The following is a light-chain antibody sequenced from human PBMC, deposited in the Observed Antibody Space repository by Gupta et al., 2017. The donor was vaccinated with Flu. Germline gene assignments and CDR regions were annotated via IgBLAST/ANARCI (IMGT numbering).Light chain of an antibody. CDR2: KAS. V-gene: IGKV1-5*03. CDR3: QQYDTYWA. CDR1: QSISSW. Sequence: DIQMTQSPSTLSASVGDRVTITCRASQSISSWLSWYQQKPGKAPKLLIYKASTLERGVPSRFSGSGFGTEFTLTISSLQPDDFATYYCQQYDTYWAFGQGTKVEIK. J-gene: IGKJ1*01.